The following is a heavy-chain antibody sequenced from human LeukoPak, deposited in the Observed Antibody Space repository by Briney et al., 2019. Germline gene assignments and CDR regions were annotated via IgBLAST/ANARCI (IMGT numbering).Heavy chain of an antibody. J-gene: IGHJ4*02. CDR1: GGSISSGGYY. V-gene: IGHV4-31*03. Sequence: SETLSLTCTVYGGSISSGGYYWSWIRQHPGQGLEWIGYIYYSGSNYYNPSLKSRVTISVDTSKNQFSLKLSSVTAADTAVYYCAKWCLRPQYSGYDYSGVAAADYFDYWGQGTLVTVSS. CDR2: IYYSGSN. CDR3: AKWCLRPQYSGYDYSGVAAADYFDY. D-gene: IGHD5-12*01.